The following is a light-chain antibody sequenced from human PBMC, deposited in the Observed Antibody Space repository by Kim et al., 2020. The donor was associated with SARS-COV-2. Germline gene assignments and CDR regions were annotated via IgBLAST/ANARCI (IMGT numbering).Light chain of an antibody. CDR3: QQYYTTPPT. CDR1: QSVLYSSDNKNY. J-gene: IGKJ4*01. Sequence: DIVMTQSPDSLAVSLGERATIKCKSSQSVLYSSDNKNYFGWYQQKPGQPPKLLIYWASTRASGVPDRFSGSGSGTDFTLTISSLQAEDVAVYFCQQYYTTPPTFGGGTKVDIK. CDR2: WAS. V-gene: IGKV4-1*01.